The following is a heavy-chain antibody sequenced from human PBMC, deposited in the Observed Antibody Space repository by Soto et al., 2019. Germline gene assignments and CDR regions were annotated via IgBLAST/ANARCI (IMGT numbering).Heavy chain of an antibody. CDR1: GYTFTEYG. J-gene: IGHJ3*01. D-gene: IGHD6-6*01. Sequence: QVQLVQSGGEVKKPGASVKVSCKASGYTFTEYGLSWVRQAPGQGLEWLGWISTDDGNTHYAQKVRDRVAMTADPLTSTAYLELRSLRSDDTAMYYCARVTLGAWGQGTMVTV. CDR2: ISTDDGNT. CDR3: ARVTLGA. V-gene: IGHV1-18*01.